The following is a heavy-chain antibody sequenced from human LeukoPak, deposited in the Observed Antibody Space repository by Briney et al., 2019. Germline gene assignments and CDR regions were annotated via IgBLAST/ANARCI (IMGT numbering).Heavy chain of an antibody. J-gene: IGHJ4*02. Sequence: GGSLRLSCAASGVTFSSYAMSWVRQGPGKGLEWVSAISNSGVSTYYADSVKGRFTISKDNSKNTLYLEMNSLSAEATAVYYCAKKASSGYYYAFDYWGQGTLVTVSS. D-gene: IGHD3-22*01. CDR2: ISNSGVST. V-gene: IGHV3-23*01. CDR1: GVTFSSYA. CDR3: AKKASSGYYYAFDY.